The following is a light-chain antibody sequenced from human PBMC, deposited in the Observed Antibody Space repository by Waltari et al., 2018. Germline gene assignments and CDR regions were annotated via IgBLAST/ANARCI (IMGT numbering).Light chain of an antibody. J-gene: IGKJ5*01. V-gene: IGKV3-15*01. Sequence: IVLTQSPATLSVSPGESAIISCRASQSVTSNLAWYQQKPGQAPRLLIYDASTRATSIPARFRGSGSGTEFPLTISSLQSEDSATYYCQQYNRWPPITFGQGTRLEIK. CDR2: DAS. CDR1: QSVTSN. CDR3: QQYNRWPPIT.